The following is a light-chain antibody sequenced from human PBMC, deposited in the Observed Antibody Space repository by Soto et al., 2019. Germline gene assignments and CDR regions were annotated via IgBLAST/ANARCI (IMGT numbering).Light chain of an antibody. J-gene: IGKJ3*01. CDR2: AAS. V-gene: IGKV1-27*01. CDR3: QKYDTAPLT. CDR1: QDINNF. Sequence: IQMTQSPSSLSASVGDRVTITCRASQDINNFLAWYQQKQGKVPKLLIYAASTLQSGVPSRFSGSGSGTYFTLTINTLQPEDVGTYYCQKYDTAPLTFGPGTTVDVK.